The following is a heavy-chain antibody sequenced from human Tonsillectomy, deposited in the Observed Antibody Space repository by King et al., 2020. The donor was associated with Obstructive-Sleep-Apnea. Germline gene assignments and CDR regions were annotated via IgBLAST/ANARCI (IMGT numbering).Heavy chain of an antibody. CDR3: ARIIGSGTYSY. CDR2: IYHSGNT. J-gene: IGHJ4*02. CDR1: GGSINSYY. D-gene: IGHD3-10*01. V-gene: IGHV4-59*03. Sequence: QLQESGPGLVKPSETLSLTCTVCGGSINSYYWSWIRHPPGERLDWIGRIYHSGNTAYNPSLGSRVSMSIDKSKNQFSLKLTSVTTADTAVYYCARIIGSGTYSYWGQGTLVTVSS.